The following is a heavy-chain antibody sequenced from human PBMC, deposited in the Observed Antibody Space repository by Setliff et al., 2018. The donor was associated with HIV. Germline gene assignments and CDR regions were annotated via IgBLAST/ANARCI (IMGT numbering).Heavy chain of an antibody. CDR2: TWYDGRTT. Sequence: GGSLRLSCAASGFTFSSYVMHWVRQAPGKGLEWVALTWYDGRTTYYADSVKGRFTISRDNSKNTLNLQVNTLRAEDTAMYYCAKVGREYNGYDLTFDSWGQGTLVTVSS. V-gene: IGHV3-30*02. CDR3: AKVGREYNGYDLTFDS. CDR1: GFTFSSYV. J-gene: IGHJ4*02. D-gene: IGHD5-12*01.